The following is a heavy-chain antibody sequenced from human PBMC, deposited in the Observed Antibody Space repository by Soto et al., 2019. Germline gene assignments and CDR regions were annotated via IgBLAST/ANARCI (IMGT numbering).Heavy chain of an antibody. CDR2: IYYSGSI. V-gene: IGHV4-59*01. CDR1: GGSISSYY. J-gene: IGHJ6*02. CDR3: AREQTFWSGYYGMDV. Sequence: SETLSLTCTVSGGSISSYYWSWIRQPPGKGLEWIGYIYYSGSISYNPSLKSRVTISVDTSKNQFSLKLSSVTAADTAVYYCAREQTFWSGYYGMDVWGQGSPGHRLL. D-gene: IGHD3-3*01.